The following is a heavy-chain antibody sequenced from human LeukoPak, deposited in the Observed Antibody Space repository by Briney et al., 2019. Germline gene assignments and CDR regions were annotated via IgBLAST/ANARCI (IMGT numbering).Heavy chain of an antibody. CDR2: INPNRGGT. CDR1: GYTFTGYC. J-gene: IGHJ3*02. V-gene: IGHV1-2*02. Sequence: ASVKVSCKASGYTFTGYCMHWVRQAPGQGLEWMGWINPNRGGTNYAQKFQGRVTMTRDTSISTAYMELSRLRSDDTAVYYCASIRESSGALDAFDIWGQGTMVTVSS. D-gene: IGHD2-15*01. CDR3: ASIRESSGALDAFDI.